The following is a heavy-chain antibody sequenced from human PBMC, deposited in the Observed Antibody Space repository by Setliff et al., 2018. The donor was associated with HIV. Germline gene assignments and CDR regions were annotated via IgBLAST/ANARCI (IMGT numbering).Heavy chain of an antibody. J-gene: IGHJ6*02. CDR3: ASQGVVVTTRGHHYYGLNV. V-gene: IGHV3-11*03. D-gene: IGHD2-15*01. CDR1: GFTFSDYY. CDR2: ISGSSSYI. Sequence: GGSLRLSCAASGFTFSDYYMTWVRQAPGKGLEWISHISGSSSYIEYTDSVRGRFTISRDNAKNSLYLQMNSLRAEGTAVYYCASQGVVVTTRGHHYYGLNVWGQGTLVTVSS.